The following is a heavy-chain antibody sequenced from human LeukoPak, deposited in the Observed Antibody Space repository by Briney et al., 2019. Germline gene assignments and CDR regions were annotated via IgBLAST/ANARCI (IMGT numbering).Heavy chain of an antibody. J-gene: IGHJ3*02. CDR1: GGSISSYY. Sequence: SETLSLTCTVSGGSISSYYWSWIRQPPGKGLEWSGYIYYSGSTNYNPSLKSRVTISVDTSKNQFSLKLSSVTAADTAVYYCASTTGYDAFDIWGQGTMVTVSS. V-gene: IGHV4-59*01. D-gene: IGHD4-17*01. CDR2: IYYSGST. CDR3: ASTTGYDAFDI.